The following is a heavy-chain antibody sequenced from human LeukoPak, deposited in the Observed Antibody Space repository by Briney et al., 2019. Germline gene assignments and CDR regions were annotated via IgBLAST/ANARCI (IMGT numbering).Heavy chain of an antibody. CDR3: TTDDGEYSYGYPDY. CDR2: IKSKTDGGTT. V-gene: IGHV3-15*01. D-gene: IGHD5-18*01. Sequence: GGSLRLSCAASGITFSNAWMRWVRQAPGKGLEWVGRIKSKTDGGTTDYAAPVKGRFTISRDDSKNTLYLQMNSLKTEDTAVYCCTTDDGEYSYGYPDYWGQGTLVTVSS. CDR1: GITFSNAW. J-gene: IGHJ4*02.